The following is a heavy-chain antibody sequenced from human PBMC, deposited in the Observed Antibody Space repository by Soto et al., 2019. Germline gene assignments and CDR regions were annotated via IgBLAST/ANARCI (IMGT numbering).Heavy chain of an antibody. J-gene: IGHJ4*02. V-gene: IGHV3-30*18. Sequence: RRLSCAVSGFTFSGYGMHWVRQAPGKGLEWVAVISYDGRNKYYADSVKGRFTISRDNSKNTLYLQMNSLRAEDTAVYYCAKDRGALRWSEEHYYFDYWGQGTLVTVSS. CDR1: GFTFSGYG. D-gene: IGHD4-17*01. CDR3: AKDRGALRWSEEHYYFDY. CDR2: ISYDGRNK.